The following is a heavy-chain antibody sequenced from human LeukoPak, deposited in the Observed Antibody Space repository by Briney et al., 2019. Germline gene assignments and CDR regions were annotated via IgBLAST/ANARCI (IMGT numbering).Heavy chain of an antibody. Sequence: ASVKVSCKVSGYTLTELSMHWVRQAPGKGLEWMGGFDPEDGETIYAQKFQGRVTMTEDTPTDTAYMELSSLRSEDTAVYYCATDERGYDFWSALGYWGQGTLVTVSS. J-gene: IGHJ4*02. CDR2: FDPEDGET. D-gene: IGHD3-3*01. CDR3: ATDERGYDFWSALGY. V-gene: IGHV1-24*01. CDR1: GYTLTELS.